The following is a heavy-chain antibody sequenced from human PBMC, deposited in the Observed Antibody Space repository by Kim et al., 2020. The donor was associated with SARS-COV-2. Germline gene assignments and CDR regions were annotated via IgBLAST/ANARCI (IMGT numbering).Heavy chain of an antibody. V-gene: IGHV4-61*02. CDR2: IYTSGST. J-gene: IGHJ4*02. Sequence: SETLSLTCTVSGGSISSGSYYWSWIRQPAGKGLEWIGRIYTSGSTNYNPSLKSRVTISVDTSKNQFSLKLSSVTAADTAVYYCARSGYGDFLSFDYWGQGTLVTVSS. CDR1: GGSISSGSYY. CDR3: ARSGYGDFLSFDY. D-gene: IGHD4-17*01.